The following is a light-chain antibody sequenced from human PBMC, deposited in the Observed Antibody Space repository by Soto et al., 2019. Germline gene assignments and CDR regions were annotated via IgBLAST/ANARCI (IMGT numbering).Light chain of an antibody. CDR2: DVS. V-gene: IGLV2-14*01. CDR1: SSDIGGYNY. Sequence: QSVLTQPASVSGSPGQSITISCTGTSSDIGGYNYVSWYQQHPGKAPKLMIYDVSNRPSGVSNRFSGSKSGNTASLTISGLQAEDEADYYCSSYTSRSTAGFGTGTKVTVL. CDR3: SSYTSRSTAG. J-gene: IGLJ1*01.